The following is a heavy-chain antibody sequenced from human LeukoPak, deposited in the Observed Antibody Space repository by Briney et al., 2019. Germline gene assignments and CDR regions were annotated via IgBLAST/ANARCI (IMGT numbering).Heavy chain of an antibody. J-gene: IGHJ4*02. Sequence: SETLSLTCTVSGGSISSSSYYWGWIRQPLGKGLEWIGSIYYSGSTYYNPSLKSRVSISVDTSKNQFSLKLSSVTAADTAVYYCARQLTYYYDSSGYYFFDYWGQGTLVTVSS. D-gene: IGHD3-22*01. CDR2: IYYSGST. CDR3: ARQLTYYYDSSGYYFFDY. CDR1: GGSISSSSYY. V-gene: IGHV4-39*01.